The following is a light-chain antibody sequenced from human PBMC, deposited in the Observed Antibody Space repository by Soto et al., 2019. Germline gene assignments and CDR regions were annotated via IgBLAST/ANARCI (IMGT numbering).Light chain of an antibody. Sequence: EIVLTQSPGTLSLSPGERATLSCRASQSLTSSYLAWYQQKPGQPPRLLIYGASSRATGIPDRFSGSGSGTDFTLTISRLEPEDFAVYYCQQYDSSPPSYTFGQGTKLEIK. CDR2: GAS. CDR3: QQYDSSPPSYT. CDR1: QSLTSSY. J-gene: IGKJ2*01. V-gene: IGKV3-20*01.